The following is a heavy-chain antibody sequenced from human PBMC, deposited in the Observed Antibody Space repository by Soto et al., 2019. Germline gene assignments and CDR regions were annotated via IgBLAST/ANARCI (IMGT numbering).Heavy chain of an antibody. CDR2: INSDGSST. V-gene: IGHV3-74*01. J-gene: IGHJ4*02. CDR3: AREASDWFIDY. D-gene: IGHD3-9*01. CDR1: GFTFSSYW. Sequence: GGSLRLSCAASGFTFSSYWMHWVRQAPGKGLVWVSRINSDGSSTSYADSVKGRFTISRDNAKNTLFLQMNSLGAEDTAVYYCAREASDWFIDYWGQGTLVTVSS.